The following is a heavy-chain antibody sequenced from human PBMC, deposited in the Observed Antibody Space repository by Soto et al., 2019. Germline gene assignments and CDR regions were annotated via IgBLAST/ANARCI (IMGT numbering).Heavy chain of an antibody. CDR3: ARDPHSHDAFDI. CDR1: GYTFTSYG. D-gene: IGHD2-15*01. Sequence: GASVKVSCKASGYTFTSYGISWVRQAPGQGLEWMGWISAYNGNTNYAQKLQGRVTMTTDTSTSTAHMELRSLRSDDTAVYYCARDPHSHDAFDIWGQGTMVTASS. J-gene: IGHJ3*02. V-gene: IGHV1-18*01. CDR2: ISAYNGNT.